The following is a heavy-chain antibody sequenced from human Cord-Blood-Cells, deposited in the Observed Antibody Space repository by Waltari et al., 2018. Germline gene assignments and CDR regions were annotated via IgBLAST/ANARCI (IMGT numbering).Heavy chain of an antibody. CDR3: ARARYCSSTSCYAFDI. Sequence: QVRLVQSGAEVKKPGASVKVACKASGYTFPGYYMHWVRQAPGQGLEWMGWINPNSGGTNYAQKFQGWVTMTRDTSISTAYMELSRLRSDDTAVYYCARARYCSSTSCYAFDIWGQGTMVTVSS. CDR2: INPNSGGT. D-gene: IGHD2-2*01. J-gene: IGHJ3*02. V-gene: IGHV1-2*04. CDR1: GYTFPGYY.